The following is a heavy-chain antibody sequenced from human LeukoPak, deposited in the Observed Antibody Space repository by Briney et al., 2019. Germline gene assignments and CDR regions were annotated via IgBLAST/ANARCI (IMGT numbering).Heavy chain of an antibody. CDR2: IYTSGST. CDR1: GGSISSYY. J-gene: IGHJ5*02. CDR3: AREPRVRYGSGSSNWFDP. D-gene: IGHD3-10*01. Sequence: SETLSLTCTVSGGSISSYYWSWIRQPAGKGLEWIGRIYTSGSTNYNPSLKSRVTISVDTSKNQFSLKLSSVTAADTAMYYCAREPRVRYGSGSSNWFDPWGQGTLVTVSS. V-gene: IGHV4-4*07.